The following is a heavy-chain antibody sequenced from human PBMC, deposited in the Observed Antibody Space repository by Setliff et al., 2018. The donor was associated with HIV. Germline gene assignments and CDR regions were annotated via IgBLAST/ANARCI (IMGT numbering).Heavy chain of an antibody. D-gene: IGHD3-10*01. V-gene: IGHV1-69*11. CDR2: LIPVLGEP. Sequence: SVKVSCKASGHTPRHYGINWIRQAPGQGLEWVRSLIPVLGEPHYAPRFQGRVTITADDSTNTAYLELSNLRFDDTATYYCARGVLYGLSEYWGTGSLVTVSS. CDR1: GHTPRHYG. CDR3: ARGVLYGLSEY. J-gene: IGHJ4*02.